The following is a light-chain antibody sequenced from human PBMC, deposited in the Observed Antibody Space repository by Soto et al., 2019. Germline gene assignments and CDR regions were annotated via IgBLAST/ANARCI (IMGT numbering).Light chain of an antibody. Sequence: EDVLTQSPGTLSLSPGESATLSCRASQNVARNYLAWFQQRPGQAPRLLIYDASTRATGIPDRFSGSGSETDFTLTISSLEPEDFAVYYCQHRMNWPLTFGQGTRLEI. V-gene: IGKV3D-20*02. CDR2: DAS. CDR3: QHRMNWPLT. CDR1: QNVARNY. J-gene: IGKJ5*01.